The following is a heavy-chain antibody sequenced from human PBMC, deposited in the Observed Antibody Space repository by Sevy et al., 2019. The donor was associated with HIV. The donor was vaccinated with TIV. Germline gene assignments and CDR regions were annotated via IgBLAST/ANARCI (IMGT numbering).Heavy chain of an antibody. CDR1: GGSISRTDSL. CDR3: ASREGDYYDSSGYYRN. CDR2: IYYSGST. V-gene: IGHV4-31*03. J-gene: IGHJ4*02. Sequence: SETLSLTCTVSGGSISRTDSLWAWIRQPPGKGLEWIGYIYYSGSTYYNPSIKSRVTIAVDTSKNQFSLKLSSVTAADTAVYYCASREGDYYDSSGYYRNWGQGTLVTVSS. D-gene: IGHD3-22*01.